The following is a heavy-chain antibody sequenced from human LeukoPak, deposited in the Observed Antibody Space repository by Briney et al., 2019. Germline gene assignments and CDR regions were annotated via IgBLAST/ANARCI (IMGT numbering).Heavy chain of an antibody. CDR1: GFTFSDYY. D-gene: IGHD2-8*01. J-gene: IGHJ6*02. Sequence: GGSLRLSCAAPGFTFSDYYMSWIRQAPGKGLEWVSYISSSGSTIYYADSVKGRFTISRGNAKNSLYLQMNSLRAEDTAVYYCARSLGWGMCMDVWGQGTTVTVSS. CDR2: ISSSGSTI. CDR3: ARSLGWGMCMDV. V-gene: IGHV3-11*01.